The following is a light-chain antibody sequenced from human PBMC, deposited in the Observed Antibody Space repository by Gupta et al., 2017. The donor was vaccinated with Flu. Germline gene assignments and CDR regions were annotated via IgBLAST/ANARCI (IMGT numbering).Light chain of an antibody. CDR1: QSLLLSDGTTY. CDR2: EVS. J-gene: IGKJ3*01. V-gene: IGKV2D-29*01. Sequence: DPLMTQPPLSLSLTPGQPPSISCMSSQSLLLSDGTTYLYWYMQKSCKTPQLLIYEVSNRFAGVTDRFSGTGCGKEFTLKISRVEVEEVGVYYGRQSRHLPLITCGHGTKVDIK. CDR3: RQSRHLPLIT.